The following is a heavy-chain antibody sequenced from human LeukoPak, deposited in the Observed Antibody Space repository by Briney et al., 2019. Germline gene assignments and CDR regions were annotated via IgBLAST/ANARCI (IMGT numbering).Heavy chain of an antibody. CDR1: GGTFSSYA. CDR3: ARGLGAWWELMSPLFDY. Sequence: GASVKVSCKASGGTFSSYAISWVRQAPGQGLEWMGGIIPIFGTANYAQKFQGRVTITADESTSTAYMELRSLRSDDTAVYYCARGLGAWWELMSPLFDYWGQGTLVTVSS. D-gene: IGHD1-26*01. J-gene: IGHJ4*02. CDR2: IIPIFGTA. V-gene: IGHV1-69*13.